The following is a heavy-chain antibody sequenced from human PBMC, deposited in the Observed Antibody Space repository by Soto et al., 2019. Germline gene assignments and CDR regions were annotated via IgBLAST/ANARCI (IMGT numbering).Heavy chain of an antibody. V-gene: IGHV4-39*01. Sequence: LSLTCTVSGGSISSSSYYWGWIRQPPGKGLEWIGSIYYSGSTYYNPSLKSRVTISVDTSKNQFSLKLSSVTAADTAVYYCAGQDGYNWNSGVSGDYYYGMDVWGQGT. CDR2: IYYSGST. CDR1: GGSISSSSYY. CDR3: AGQDGYNWNSGVSGDYYYGMDV. J-gene: IGHJ6*02. D-gene: IGHD1-7*01.